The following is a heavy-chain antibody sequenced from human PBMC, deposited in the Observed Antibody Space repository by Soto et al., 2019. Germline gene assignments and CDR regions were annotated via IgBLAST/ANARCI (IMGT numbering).Heavy chain of an antibody. J-gene: IGHJ6*02. CDR3: ARRWAMDV. CDR1: GFTVSSNY. CDR2: LYSGGRT. V-gene: IGHV3-53*01. Sequence: EVPLVESGGGLIQPGGSLRLSCAASGFTVSSNYMTWVRQAPGKGLEWVSVLYSGGRTYYADSVKGRFTISRDNSRNTLYLQMNSLRAEDTAVYYCARRWAMDVWGQGTTVTVSS.